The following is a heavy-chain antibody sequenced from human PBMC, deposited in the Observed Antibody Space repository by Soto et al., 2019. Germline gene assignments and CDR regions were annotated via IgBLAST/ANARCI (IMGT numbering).Heavy chain of an antibody. Sequence: VASVKVSCKASGGTFSSYAISWVRQAPGQGLEWMGGIIPIFGTANYAQKFQGRVTITADKSTSTAYMELSSLRSEDTAVYYCAREAPLSGALSKHRYWYFDLWGRGTLVTVSS. D-gene: IGHD1-26*01. V-gene: IGHV1-69*06. J-gene: IGHJ2*01. CDR2: IIPIFGTA. CDR3: AREAPLSGALSKHRYWYFDL. CDR1: GGTFSSYA.